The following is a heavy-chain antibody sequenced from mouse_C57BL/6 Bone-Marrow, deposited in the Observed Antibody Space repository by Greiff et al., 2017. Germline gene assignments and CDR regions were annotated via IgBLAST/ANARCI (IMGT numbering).Heavy chain of an antibody. Sequence: EVKLMESGAELVRPGASVKLSCTASGFNIKDDYMHWVKQRPEQGLEWIGWIDPENGDTEYASKFQGKATITAVTSSNTAYLQLSSLTSEDTAVYYCTSLIYYDYGLFAYWGQGTLVTVSA. V-gene: IGHV14-4*01. CDR2: IDPENGDT. CDR1: GFNIKDDY. D-gene: IGHD2-4*01. J-gene: IGHJ3*01. CDR3: TSLIYYDYGLFAY.